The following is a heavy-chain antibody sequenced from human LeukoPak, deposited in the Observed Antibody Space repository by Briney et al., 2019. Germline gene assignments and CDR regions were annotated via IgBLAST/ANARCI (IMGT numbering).Heavy chain of an antibody. CDR1: GGTFSSYA. D-gene: IGHD6-13*01. V-gene: IGHV1-69*13. CDR2: IIPIFGTA. J-gene: IGHJ4*02. Sequence: AASVKVSCKASGGTFSSYAISWVRQAPGQGLEWMGGIIPIFGTANYAQKFQGRVTITADESTSTAYMELSSLRSEDAAVYYCARVGRGIAAAGFLVGFDYWGQGTLVTVSS. CDR3: ARVGRGIAAAGFLVGFDY.